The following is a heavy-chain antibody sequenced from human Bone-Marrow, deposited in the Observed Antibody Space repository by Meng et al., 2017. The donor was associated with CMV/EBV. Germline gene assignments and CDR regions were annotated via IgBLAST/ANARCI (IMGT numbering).Heavy chain of an antibody. D-gene: IGHD3-3*01. V-gene: IGHV1-69*06. CDR3: ARVNDFWSGSYNWFDP. CDR2: IIPIFGTA. Sequence: SGGTFSSHASRWVRQAPGQGLEWMGGIIPIFGTANYEQKFQGRVTITADKSTSTAYMELSSLRSEETAVYYCARVNDFWSGSYNWFDPWGQGNLVTVSS. CDR1: GGTFSSHA. J-gene: IGHJ5*02.